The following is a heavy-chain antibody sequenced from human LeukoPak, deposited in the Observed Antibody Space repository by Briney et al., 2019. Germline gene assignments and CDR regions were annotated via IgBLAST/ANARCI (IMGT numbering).Heavy chain of an antibody. J-gene: IGHJ4*02. Sequence: GASVTVSCKVSGYTLTELSMHWVRQAPGKGLEWMGGFDPEDGETIYAQKFQGRVTMTEDTSTDTAYMELSSLRSEDTAVYYCATDPPPFDWLLSWGQGTLVTVSS. CDR2: FDPEDGET. CDR3: ATDPPPFDWLLS. CDR1: GYTLTELS. D-gene: IGHD3-9*01. V-gene: IGHV1-24*01.